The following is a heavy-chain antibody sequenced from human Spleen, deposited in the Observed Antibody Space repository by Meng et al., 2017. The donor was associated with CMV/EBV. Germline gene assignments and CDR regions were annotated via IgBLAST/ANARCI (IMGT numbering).Heavy chain of an antibody. J-gene: IGHJ3*02. CDR1: GFTFSDYY. CDR3: ARDQVVVAGAFDI. CDR2: IKQDGSEK. Sequence: GGSLRLSCAASGFTFSDYYISWIRQAPGKGLEWVANIKQDGSEKYYVDSVKGRFTISRDNAKNSLYLQMNSLRAEDTAVYYCARDQVVVAGAFDIWGQGTMVTVSS. D-gene: IGHD2-2*01. V-gene: IGHV3-7*01.